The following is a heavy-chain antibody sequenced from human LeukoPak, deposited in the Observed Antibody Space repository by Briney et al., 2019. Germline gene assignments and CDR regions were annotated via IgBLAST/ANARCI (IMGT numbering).Heavy chain of an antibody. D-gene: IGHD2-15*01. V-gene: IGHV1-2*06. CDR1: GYTFTGYY. Sequence: GASVKASCKASGYTFTGYYMHWVRQAPAQGLEWMGRINPNSGGTNYAQKFQGRLTITRDTSISAAYMELSRLRSDDTAVYYCARGLEDGWPFDYWGQGTLVTVSS. CDR3: ARGLEDGWPFDY. CDR2: INPNSGGT. J-gene: IGHJ4*02.